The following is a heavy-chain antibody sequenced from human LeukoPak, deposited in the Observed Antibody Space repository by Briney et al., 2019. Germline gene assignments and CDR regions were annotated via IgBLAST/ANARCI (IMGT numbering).Heavy chain of an antibody. CDR3: ATSHPGIAAGGFDP. CDR1: GGTFSSYA. Sequence: GASVKVSCKASGGTFSSYAISWVRQAPGQGLEWMGRIIPTLGIANYAQKFQGRVTITADKSTSTAYMELSSLRSEDTAVYYCATSHPGIAAGGFDPWGQGTLVTVSS. CDR2: IIPTLGIA. J-gene: IGHJ5*02. D-gene: IGHD6-13*01. V-gene: IGHV1-69*04.